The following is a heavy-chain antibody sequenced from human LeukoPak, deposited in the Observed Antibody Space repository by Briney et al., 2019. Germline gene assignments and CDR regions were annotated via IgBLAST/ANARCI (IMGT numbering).Heavy chain of an antibody. V-gene: IGHV1-18*01. CDR3: ARDRVYDSSGYYYYYYYMDV. CDR2: ISAYNGNT. J-gene: IGHJ6*03. Sequence: GASVKVSCKASGYTFTSYGISWVRQAPGQGLEWMGWISAYNGNTNYAQKLQGRVTMTTDTSTSTAYMELRSLRSDDTAVYYCARDRVYDSSGYYYYYYYMDVWGKGTTVTVSS. CDR1: GYTFTSYG. D-gene: IGHD3-22*01.